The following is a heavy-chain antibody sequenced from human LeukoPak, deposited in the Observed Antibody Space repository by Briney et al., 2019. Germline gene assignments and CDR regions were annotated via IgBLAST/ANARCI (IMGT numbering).Heavy chain of an antibody. J-gene: IGHJ4*02. CDR1: GFTFSRYS. V-gene: IGHV3-21*01. CDR3: AKDLKDIRIGSLDY. Sequence: KPGGSLRLSCAAPGFTFSRYSMNWVRQAPGKGLEWVSSISSSSSYIYYADSVKGRFTISRDNSKNTLYLQMNSLRAEDTAVYYCAKDLKDIRIGSLDYWGQGTLVTVSS. D-gene: IGHD2-15*01. CDR2: ISSSSSYI.